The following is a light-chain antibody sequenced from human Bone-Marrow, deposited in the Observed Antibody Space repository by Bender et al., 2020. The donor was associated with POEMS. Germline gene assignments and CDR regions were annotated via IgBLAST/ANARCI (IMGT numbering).Light chain of an antibody. CDR1: ELMNKF. CDR3: QAWDRSIFYV. J-gene: IGLJ1*01. V-gene: IGLV3-1*01. CDR2: EDE. Sequence: SYVVTQPPSVSVSPGQTASIPCSGAELMNKFVCWYQQKPGQAPVLVIYEDEKRPSGIPERFSASNSGNTATLTISETQATDEAEYYCQAWDRSIFYVFGGGTKVTVL.